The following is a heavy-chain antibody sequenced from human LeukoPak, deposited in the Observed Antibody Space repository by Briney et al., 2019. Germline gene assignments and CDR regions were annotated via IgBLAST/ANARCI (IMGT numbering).Heavy chain of an antibody. CDR1: GFTFSSYA. CDR3: ARPQGGYDSSGYYYYWFDP. Sequence: GGSLRLSCAASGFTFSSYAMSWVRQAPGKGLEWVSAISGSGGSTYYADSVKGRSTIPRDNSKNTLYLQMNSLRAEDTAVYYCARPQGGYDSSGYYYYWFDPWGQGTLVTVSS. D-gene: IGHD3-22*01. CDR2: ISGSGGST. J-gene: IGHJ5*02. V-gene: IGHV3-23*01.